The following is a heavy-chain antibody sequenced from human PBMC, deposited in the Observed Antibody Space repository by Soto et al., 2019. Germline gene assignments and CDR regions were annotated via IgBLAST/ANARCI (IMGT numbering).Heavy chain of an antibody. CDR1: GFSLSTSGVG. Sequence: QITLKESGPTLVKPTQTLTLTCTFSGFSLSTSGVGVGWIRQPPRKALEWLGIIYWDDDKRYSPSLKNRLTITKDTSKNQVVLTMTNMDPVDTATYYCTHRRSSNLFNWFDPWGQGTLVTVSS. D-gene: IGHD6-13*01. V-gene: IGHV2-5*02. J-gene: IGHJ5*02. CDR2: IYWDDDK. CDR3: THRRSSNLFNWFDP.